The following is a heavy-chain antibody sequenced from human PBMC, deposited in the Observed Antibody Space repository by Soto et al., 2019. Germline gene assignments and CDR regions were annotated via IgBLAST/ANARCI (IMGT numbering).Heavy chain of an antibody. Sequence: SETLSLTCPVSGGSISSGGYYWSWIRQHPGKGLEWIGYIYYSGSTYYNPSLKSRVTISVDTSKNQFSLKLSSVTAADTAVYYCARGTYSSSWYVHYYGMDVWGQGTTVTVSS. CDR1: GGSISSGGYY. J-gene: IGHJ6*02. V-gene: IGHV4-31*03. CDR3: ARGTYSSSWYVHYYGMDV. D-gene: IGHD6-13*01. CDR2: IYYSGST.